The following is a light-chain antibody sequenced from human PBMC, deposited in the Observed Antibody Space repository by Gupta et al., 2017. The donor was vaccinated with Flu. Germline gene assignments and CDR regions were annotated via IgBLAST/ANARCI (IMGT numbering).Light chain of an antibody. J-gene: IGLJ3*02. CDR2: GND. CDR1: GANYD. V-gene: IGLV1-40*01. Sequence: QSVLTQPPSVSGAPGQRVTIACTGSGANYDVPLYPQLPGTAPNLLIYGNDFRPSGLPDRFSGSKSGTSASVVITGLQAEDEGDYYCQSEDRSRSGLVFGGGTKLTVL. CDR3: QSEDRSRSGLV.